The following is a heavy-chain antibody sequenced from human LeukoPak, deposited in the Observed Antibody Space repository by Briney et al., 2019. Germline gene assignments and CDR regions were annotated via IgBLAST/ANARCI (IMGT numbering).Heavy chain of an antibody. CDR3: ARSAYYYDSSGYYY. D-gene: IGHD3-22*01. CDR2: FYHSGST. J-gene: IGHJ4*02. V-gene: IGHV4-38-2*02. CDR1: GYSISSGYY. Sequence: PSETLSLTCTVSGYSISSGYYWGWIRQPPGKGLEWIGSFYHSGSTYYNPSLKSRVTISVDTSKNQFSLKLSSVTAADTAVYYCARSAYYYDSSGYYYWGQGTLVTVSS.